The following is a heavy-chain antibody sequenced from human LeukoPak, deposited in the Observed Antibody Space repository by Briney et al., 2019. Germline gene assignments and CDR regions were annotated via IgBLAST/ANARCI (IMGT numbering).Heavy chain of an antibody. CDR2: ISYDGRNE. J-gene: IGHJ6*03. Sequence: GRSLRLSCAASGFTFSNYAMHWVRQAPGKGLEWVAVISYDGRNEFNADSVKGRFTISRDNSKNTLDLQMNSLRAEDTAVYYCAREGHWVVHGFYYYYMDVWGKGTTVTVSS. CDR3: AREGHWVVHGFYYYYMDV. D-gene: IGHD2-15*01. V-gene: IGHV3-30*01. CDR1: GFTFSNYA.